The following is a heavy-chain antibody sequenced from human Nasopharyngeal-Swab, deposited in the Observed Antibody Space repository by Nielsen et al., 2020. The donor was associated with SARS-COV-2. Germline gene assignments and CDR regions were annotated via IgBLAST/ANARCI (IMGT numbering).Heavy chain of an antibody. D-gene: IGHD5-18*01. CDR3: SSDTAMANDY. J-gene: IGHJ4*02. V-gene: IGHV3-49*04. CDR2: IRSKAYGGTT. Sequence: GGSLRLSCTASGFTFGDYAMSWVRQAPGKGLEWVGFIRSKAYGGTTEYAASVKGRFTISRDDSKSIAYLQMNSLKTEDTAVYYCSSDTAMANDYWGQGTLVTVSS. CDR1: GFTFGDYA.